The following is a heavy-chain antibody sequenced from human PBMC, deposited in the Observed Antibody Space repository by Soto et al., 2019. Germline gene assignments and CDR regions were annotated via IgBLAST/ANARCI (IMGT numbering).Heavy chain of an antibody. Sequence: SETLSLISDVSVGTVASSHWWSWVGQSAGRGLEWIGNVYHTGDTNFNPSLQSRVTLSVDKSNTQFTLRLTSETAADTAVYFCAREIVSAGGNNYFDPWGPGTLVTVSS. CDR3: AREIVSAGGNNYFDP. CDR2: VYHTGDT. CDR1: VGTVASSHW. J-gene: IGHJ5*02. V-gene: IGHV4-4*02. D-gene: IGHD3-16*01.